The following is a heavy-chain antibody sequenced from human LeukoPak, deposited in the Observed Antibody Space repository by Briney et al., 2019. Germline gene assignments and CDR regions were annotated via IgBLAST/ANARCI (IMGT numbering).Heavy chain of an antibody. J-gene: IGHJ4*02. D-gene: IGHD6-19*01. CDR1: GLTFSSYA. Sequence: PGGSPRLSCAASGLTFSSYAMSWVRQAPGKGLEWVSAISGSGGSTYYADSVKGRFTISRDNSKNTLYLQMNSLRAEDTAVYYCAKEVGSSGWFPFDYWGQGTLVTVSS. CDR2: ISGSGGST. V-gene: IGHV3-23*01. CDR3: AKEVGSSGWFPFDY.